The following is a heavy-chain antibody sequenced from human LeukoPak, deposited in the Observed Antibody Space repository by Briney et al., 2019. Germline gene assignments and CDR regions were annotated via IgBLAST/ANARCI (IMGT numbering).Heavy chain of an antibody. Sequence: PSETLSLTCAVFGGSFSGYYWSWIRQSPEKGLEWIGEMSHTGATNYNPSLKSRVTVSVDTSKKQFSLNLRSVTAADTAVYYCARGLHYNILAGGMDVWGQGTTVIVSS. CDR3: ARGLHYNILAGGMDV. D-gene: IGHD3-9*01. CDR1: GGSFSGYY. CDR2: MSHTGAT. V-gene: IGHV4-34*01. J-gene: IGHJ6*02.